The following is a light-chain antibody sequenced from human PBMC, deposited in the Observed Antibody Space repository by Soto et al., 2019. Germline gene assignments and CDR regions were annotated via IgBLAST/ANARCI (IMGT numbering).Light chain of an antibody. J-gene: IGKJ4*01. CDR2: CSS. CDR1: QGVSRK. Sequence: DIVMTQSPATLSVAPGGRGTFSCRASQGVSRKLAWYQHKPGQAPRLLISCSSTGGTGIPARFCGGGSGTEFTLTIISLQTDDCAIYSCQQYHTRSITFGVGTKVEI. CDR3: QQYHTRSIT. V-gene: IGKV3-15*01.